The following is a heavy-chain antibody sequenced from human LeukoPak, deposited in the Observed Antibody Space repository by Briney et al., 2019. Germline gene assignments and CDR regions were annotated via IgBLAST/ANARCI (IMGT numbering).Heavy chain of an antibody. CDR2: IFSGGST. CDR3: ARARIVGATRYFDY. Sequence: GGTLRLSCAASGFTVTSNYMSWVRQAPGKGLQWVSVIFSGGSTYYADSVRGRFTASRDNSKNTLFLQMNSLRADDTAVYYCARARIVGATRYFDYWGQGTLVTVSS. V-gene: IGHV3-53*01. D-gene: IGHD1-26*01. CDR1: GFTVTSNY. J-gene: IGHJ4*02.